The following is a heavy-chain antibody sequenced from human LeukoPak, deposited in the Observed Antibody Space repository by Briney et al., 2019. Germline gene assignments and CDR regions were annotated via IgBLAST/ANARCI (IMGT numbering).Heavy chain of an antibody. J-gene: IGHJ5*02. CDR3: ARDSPWFDP. CDR2: IYYSGST. Sequence: SSETLSLTCTVSGGSISSSSYYWGWIRQPPGKGLEWIGSIYYSGSTYYNPSLKSRVTISVDTSKNQFSLKLSSVTAADTAVYYCARDSPWFDPWGQGTLVTVSS. CDR1: GGSISSSSYY. V-gene: IGHV4-39*07.